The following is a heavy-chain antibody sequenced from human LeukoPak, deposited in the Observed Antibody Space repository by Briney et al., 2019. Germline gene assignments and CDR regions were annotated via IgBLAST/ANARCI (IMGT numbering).Heavy chain of an antibody. V-gene: IGHV3-23*01. CDR3: AKGVQWAVPGSCLDS. CDR1: GFTFNNYA. CDR2: ISGSGGST. D-gene: IGHD6-19*01. J-gene: IGHJ4*02. Sequence: GGSLRLSCPASGFTFNNYAMIWVRQAPGKGLEWVSGISGSGGSTYYADSVKGRFRISRDNSKNTLYLQMNGLRVDDTAVYYCAKGVQWAVPGSCLDSWGLGTLVTVSS.